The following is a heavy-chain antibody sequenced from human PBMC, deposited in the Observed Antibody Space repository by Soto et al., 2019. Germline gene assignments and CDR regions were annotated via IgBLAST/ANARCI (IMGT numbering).Heavy chain of an antibody. CDR2: IGASDGST. CDR1: GFSFSSYA. D-gene: IGHD3-10*01. Sequence: EVQLLQSGGGLVQPGGSLRLSCASSGFSFSSYAMSWVRQAPGKGLEWVSGIGASDGSTYYTDSVKGRFTIARDSSKNTVYLQMNILRAEDTAVYFCAKDLGFSAPTAFDYWGLGTQVTVSS. CDR3: AKDLGFSAPTAFDY. J-gene: IGHJ4*02. V-gene: IGHV3-23*01.